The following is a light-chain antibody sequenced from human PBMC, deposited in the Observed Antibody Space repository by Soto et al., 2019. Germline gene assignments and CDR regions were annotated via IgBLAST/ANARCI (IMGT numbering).Light chain of an antibody. CDR2: AAS. Sequence: DIQLTQSPSFLSASVGDRVTITCRASQGISSYLAWYQQKPGKAPKLLISAASTLRSGVPSRFSGSGSGTEFTLAISSLQPEDFATYYCQQLNTYPWTFGQGTKVDIK. CDR3: QQLNTYPWT. CDR1: QGISSY. J-gene: IGKJ1*01. V-gene: IGKV1-9*01.